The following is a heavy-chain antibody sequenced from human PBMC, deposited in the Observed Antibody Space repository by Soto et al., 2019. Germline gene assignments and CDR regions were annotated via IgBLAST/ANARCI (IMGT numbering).Heavy chain of an antibody. V-gene: IGHV3-23*01. Sequence: GGSLRLSCTASEFTFNIYAMNWVRQAPGKGLEWVSAISSSSGATIYYADSVKGRFTISRDNSKNTLFLQMNSLGAEDTAMYYCAQMDTMTTSAFDIWGQGTMVTVSS. D-gene: IGHD5-12*01. CDR2: ISSSSGATI. J-gene: IGHJ3*02. CDR1: EFTFNIYA. CDR3: AQMDTMTTSAFDI.